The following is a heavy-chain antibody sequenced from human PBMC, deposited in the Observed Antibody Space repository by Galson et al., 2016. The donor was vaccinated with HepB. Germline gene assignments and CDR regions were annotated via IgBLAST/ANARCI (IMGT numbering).Heavy chain of an antibody. Sequence: SLRLSCAASGFTFSDYGMHWVRQAPGKGLEWVAVIWADGNNKYYADFVEGRFTISRDNSKNTHHLQMNSLRVEDTAVYYCAREGPRPGNNAFDIWGQGTMVTVSP. CDR2: IWADGNNK. V-gene: IGHV3-33*01. CDR3: AREGPRPGNNAFDI. CDR1: GFTFSDYG. J-gene: IGHJ3*02.